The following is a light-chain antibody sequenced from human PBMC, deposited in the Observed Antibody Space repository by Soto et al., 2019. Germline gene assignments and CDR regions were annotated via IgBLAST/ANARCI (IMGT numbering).Light chain of an antibody. J-gene: IGKJ4*01. CDR1: QSISSY. CDR2: AAS. Sequence: QMTQSPSSLSASVGDRVTITCRASQSISSYLNWYQQKPGKAPKLLIYAASSLQSGVPSRFSGSGSGTDFTLTISSLQPEDFATYYCQQSYSTLTFGGGTKVDIK. V-gene: IGKV1-39*01. CDR3: QQSYSTLT.